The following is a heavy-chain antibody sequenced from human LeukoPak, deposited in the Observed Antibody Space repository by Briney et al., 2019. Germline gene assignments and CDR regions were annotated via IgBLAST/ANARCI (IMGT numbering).Heavy chain of an antibody. D-gene: IGHD1-26*01. J-gene: IGHJ4*02. CDR1: GGTFGSYA. CDR3: ARDVGLGSGSSFDY. CDR2: IIPILGIA. Sequence: SVKVSCKASGGTFGSYAISWVRQAPGQGLEWMGRIIPILGIANYAQKFQGRVTITADKSTSTAYMELSSLRSEDTAVYYCARDVGLGSGSSFDYWGQGTLVTVSS. V-gene: IGHV1-69*04.